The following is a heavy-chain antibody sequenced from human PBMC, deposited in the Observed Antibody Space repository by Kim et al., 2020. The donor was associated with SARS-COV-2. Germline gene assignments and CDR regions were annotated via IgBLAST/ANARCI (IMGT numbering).Heavy chain of an antibody. D-gene: IGHD4-17*01. CDR2: NK. J-gene: IGHJ4*02. Sequence: NKYYVDSGKGRFTISRDNSKNMLYLQMNSLRAEDTAVYHCAKETVTTLDYWGQGTLVTVSS. CDR3: AKETVTTLDY. V-gene: IGHV3-30*02.